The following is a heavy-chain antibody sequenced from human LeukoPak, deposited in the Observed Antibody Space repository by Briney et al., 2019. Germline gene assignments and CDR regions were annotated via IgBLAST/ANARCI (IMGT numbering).Heavy chain of an antibody. CDR3: AKEFQTNNWNLGDAFDI. CDR1: GFTFSSYA. V-gene: IGHV3-23*01. Sequence: GGSLRLSCAASGFTFSSYAMTWVRQAPGKGLEWVSSISGYGGSTYYADSVKGRFTISRDNSKNTLYLHMNSLRAEDTAVYYCAKEFQTNNWNLGDAFDIWGQGTMVTVSS. J-gene: IGHJ3*02. D-gene: IGHD1-20*01. CDR2: ISGYGGST.